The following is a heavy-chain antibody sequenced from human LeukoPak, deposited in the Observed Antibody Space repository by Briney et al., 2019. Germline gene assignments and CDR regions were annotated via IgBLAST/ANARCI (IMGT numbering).Heavy chain of an antibody. CDR3: ARARLTVSDSFDY. J-gene: IGHJ4*02. CDR1: GFTFSSYS. Sequence: GGSLRLSCAASGFTFSSYSMNWVRQAPGKGLEWVSYISSSSSSIYYADSVKGRFTISRDNAKKSLYLQMNSLRDEDTAVYYCARARLTVSDSFDYWGQGTLVTVSS. D-gene: IGHD6-19*01. CDR2: ISSSSSSI. V-gene: IGHV3-48*02.